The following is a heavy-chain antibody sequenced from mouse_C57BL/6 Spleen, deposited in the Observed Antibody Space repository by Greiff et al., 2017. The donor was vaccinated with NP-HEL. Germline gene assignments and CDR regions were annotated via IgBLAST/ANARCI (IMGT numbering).Heavy chain of an antibody. Sequence: VKLQQSGAELVRPGASVTLSCKASGYTFTDYEMHWVKQTPVHGLEWIGAIDPETGGTAYNQKFKGKAILTADKSSSTAYMELRSLTSEDSAVYYCTRPYYGYDGFAYWGQGTLVTVSA. CDR2: IDPETGGT. V-gene: IGHV1-15*01. CDR3: TRPYYGYDGFAY. D-gene: IGHD2-9*01. CDR1: GYTFTDYE. J-gene: IGHJ3*01.